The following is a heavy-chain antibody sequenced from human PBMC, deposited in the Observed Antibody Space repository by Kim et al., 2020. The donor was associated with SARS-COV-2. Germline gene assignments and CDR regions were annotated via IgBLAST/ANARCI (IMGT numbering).Heavy chain of an antibody. V-gene: IGHV3-30*04. CDR1: GFTFSSYA. CDR2: ISYDGSNK. J-gene: IGHJ4*02. CDR3: ARGLAVAGHWSDY. Sequence: GGSLRLSCAASGFTFSSYAMHWVRQAPGKGLEWVAVISYDGSNKYYADSVKGRCTISRDNSKNTRYLQMNSLRAEDTAVYYCARGLAVAGHWSDYWGQGTLVTVS. D-gene: IGHD6-19*01.